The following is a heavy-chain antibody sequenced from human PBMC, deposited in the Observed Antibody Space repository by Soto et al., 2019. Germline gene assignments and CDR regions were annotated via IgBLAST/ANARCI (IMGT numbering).Heavy chain of an antibody. V-gene: IGHV3-11*01. CDR1: GFTFSDYY. D-gene: IGHD6-19*01. CDR3: ARALAVAGFLDY. CDR2: LTTSGTTT. Sequence: GGSLRLSCGASGFTFSDYYMSWIRQAPGRGLEWISYLTTSGTTTYYADSVKGRFTISRDNAKNSLYLQMNSLRAGDTAVYYCARALAVAGFLDYWGQGTLVTVSS. J-gene: IGHJ4*02.